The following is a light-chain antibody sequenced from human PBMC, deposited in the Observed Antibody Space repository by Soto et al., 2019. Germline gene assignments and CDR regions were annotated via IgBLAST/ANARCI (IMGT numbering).Light chain of an antibody. CDR1: ESIARH. V-gene: IGKV1-39*01. CDR2: AAS. CDR3: QQSYSSLSIT. Sequence: DIQMTQSPSSLSASVGDRVTITCRASESIARHLNWYQQKPGKAPKLLIYAASSLQNGVPSRFRGGGSGTDFTLPISNLQPEDFATYYCQQSYSSLSITFGQGTRLQIK. J-gene: IGKJ5*01.